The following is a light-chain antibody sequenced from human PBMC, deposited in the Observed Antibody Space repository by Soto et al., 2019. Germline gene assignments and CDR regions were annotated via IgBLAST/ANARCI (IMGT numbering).Light chain of an antibody. Sequence: AIRMTQSPSSLSASTGDRVTITCRASQGISSYLAWYQQKPGKAPKLLIYAASTLQSGVPSRFSGSGSGTDFTFTISSLQPEDIATYYCQQYDNLLALTFGGGTKVDIK. V-gene: IGKV1-8*01. J-gene: IGKJ4*01. CDR1: QGISSY. CDR2: AAS. CDR3: QQYDNLLALT.